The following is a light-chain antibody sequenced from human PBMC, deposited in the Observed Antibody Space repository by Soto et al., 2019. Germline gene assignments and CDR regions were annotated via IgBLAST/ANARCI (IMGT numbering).Light chain of an antibody. CDR1: QSVSSSY. V-gene: IGKV3-20*01. CDR3: QQYGSSPRT. J-gene: IGKJ1*01. Sequence: EIVLTQSPGTLSLSPGERATLSCRASQSVSSSYLAWYQQKPGQAPRLLIYAASSRATGIPDRFSGSESGTDFTLTISRLEPEDFAVYYCQQYGSSPRTFGQGTKVEIK. CDR2: AAS.